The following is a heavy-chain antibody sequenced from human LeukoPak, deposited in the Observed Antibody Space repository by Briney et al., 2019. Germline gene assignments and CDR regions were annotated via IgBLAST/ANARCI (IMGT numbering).Heavy chain of an antibody. Sequence: PGGSLRLSCAASGFTFSSYAMSWVRQAPGKGLEWVSAIGGSGSTTYYADFVKGRFTISRDNSKNTLSLQMNSLRVEDTAVYYCARDPLNYYDSSGLPWGQGTLVTVSS. D-gene: IGHD3-22*01. J-gene: IGHJ5*02. CDR3: ARDPLNYYDSSGLP. V-gene: IGHV3-23*01. CDR1: GFTFSSYA. CDR2: IGGSGSTT.